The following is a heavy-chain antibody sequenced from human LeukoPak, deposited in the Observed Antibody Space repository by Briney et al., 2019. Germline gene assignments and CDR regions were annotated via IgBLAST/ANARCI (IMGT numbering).Heavy chain of an antibody. D-gene: IGHD5-18*01. CDR2: IKQDGIGK. CDR1: GFTFSSYC. CDR3: ASTVYSYGLISYFDY. V-gene: IGHV3-7*02. Sequence: PGGSLRLSCAASGFTFSSYCMTWVRQAPGKGLEWVANIKQDGIGKYYVDSVKGRFTISRDNAKNSLYLQMNSLRAEDTAVYYCASTVYSYGLISYFDYCGQGSQVTVSS. J-gene: IGHJ4*02.